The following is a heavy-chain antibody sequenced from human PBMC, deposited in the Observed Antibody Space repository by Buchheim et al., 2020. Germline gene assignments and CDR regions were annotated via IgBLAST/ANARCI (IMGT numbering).Heavy chain of an antibody. CDR1: GFTFSTYA. CDR2: ISGSGDST. D-gene: IGHD2-15*01. Sequence: EVQLLESGGGLVQPGGSLRLSCAASGFTFSTYAMSWVRQAPGKGLEWVSSISGSGDSTFYADSVKGRFTISRDNSKNTLYLQMNSLRAEDTAVYSCAKDQVCVGGSCYHYYYGMDVWGQGT. J-gene: IGHJ6*02. V-gene: IGHV3-23*01. CDR3: AKDQVCVGGSCYHYYYGMDV.